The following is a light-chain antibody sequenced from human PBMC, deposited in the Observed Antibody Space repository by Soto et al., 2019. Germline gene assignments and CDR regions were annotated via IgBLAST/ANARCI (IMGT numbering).Light chain of an antibody. V-gene: IGKV3D-20*02. CDR1: QSVTTSY. J-gene: IGKJ5*01. CDR2: GTS. Sequence: EIVWTQSPGTLCLSPGERATVSCTTSQSVTTSYLAWYQQKPGQAPRLLIYGTSNRATGIPDRFSGGGSGTDFTLTISSLEPEDFAIYYCQQRSNLPPTFGQGTRLEIK. CDR3: QQRSNLPPT.